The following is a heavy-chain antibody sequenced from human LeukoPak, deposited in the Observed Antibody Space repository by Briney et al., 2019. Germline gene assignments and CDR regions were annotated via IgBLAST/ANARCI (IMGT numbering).Heavy chain of an antibody. CDR2: ISGSGGST. CDR1: GFTFSSYA. J-gene: IGHJ4*02. V-gene: IGHV3-23*01. CDR3: AKIAYYDFWSGQPHY. Sequence: SGGSLRLSCAASGFTFSSYAMSWVRQAPGKGLEWVSAISGSGGSTYYADSVKGRLTISRDNSKNTLYLQMNSLRAEDTAVYYCAKIAYYDFWSGQPHYWGQGTLVTVSS. D-gene: IGHD3-3*01.